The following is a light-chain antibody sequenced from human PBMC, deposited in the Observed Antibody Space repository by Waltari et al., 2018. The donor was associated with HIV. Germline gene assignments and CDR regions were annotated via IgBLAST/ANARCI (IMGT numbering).Light chain of an antibody. J-gene: IGLJ2*01. CDR3: SSYTSSNLV. Sequence: QSALTQPPSVSGSPGQSVTISCTGSSSDVGSYNRVSWYQQPPGTAPKLMIYEVSKLPSGVPDRFSGSKSGNTASLIISGLQAEDEADYYCSSYTSSNLVFGGGTKLTVL. CDR2: EVS. V-gene: IGLV2-18*02. CDR1: SSDVGSYNR.